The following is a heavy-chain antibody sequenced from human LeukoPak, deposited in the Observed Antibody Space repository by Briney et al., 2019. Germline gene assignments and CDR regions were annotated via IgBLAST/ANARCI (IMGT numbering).Heavy chain of an antibody. D-gene: IGHD6-13*01. Sequence: PGGSLRLSCAASGFTFSSYAMSWVRQAPGKGLEWVAVISYDGSNKYYADSVKGRFTISRDNSKNTLYLQMNSLRAEDTAVYYCARDRAAAGMSVDYWGQGTLVTVSS. CDR1: GFTFSSYA. CDR3: ARDRAAAGMSVDY. V-gene: IGHV3-30-3*01. CDR2: ISYDGSNK. J-gene: IGHJ4*02.